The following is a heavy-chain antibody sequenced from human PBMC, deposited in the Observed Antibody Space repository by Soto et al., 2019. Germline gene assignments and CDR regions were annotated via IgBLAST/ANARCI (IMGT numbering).Heavy chain of an antibody. CDR3: ARFGSVVGATHYYYYGMDV. D-gene: IGHD1-26*01. CDR2: IIPIFGTA. Sequence: QVQLVQSGAEVKKPGSSVKVSCKASGGTFSSYAISWVRQAPGQGLEWMGGIIPIFGTANYAQKFQGRVTITADESTSTACRERSSLRSEDTAVYYWARFGSVVGATHYYYYGMDVWGQGTTVTVSS. CDR1: GGTFSSYA. V-gene: IGHV1-69*01. J-gene: IGHJ6*02.